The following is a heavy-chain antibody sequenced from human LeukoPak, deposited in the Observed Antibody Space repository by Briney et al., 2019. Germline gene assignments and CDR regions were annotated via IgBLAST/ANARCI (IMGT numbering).Heavy chain of an antibody. V-gene: IGHV4-34*01. CDR1: GGSFSGYY. CDR3: ARGAPDTVFDY. CDR2: INHSGST. J-gene: IGHJ4*02. D-gene: IGHD4-11*01. Sequence: PSETLSLTCAVYGGSFSGYYWSWIRQPPGKGLEWIGEINHSGSTNYNPSLKSRVTISVDTSKNQFSLKLSSVTAADTAVYYCARGAPDTVFDYWGQGTLVTVSS.